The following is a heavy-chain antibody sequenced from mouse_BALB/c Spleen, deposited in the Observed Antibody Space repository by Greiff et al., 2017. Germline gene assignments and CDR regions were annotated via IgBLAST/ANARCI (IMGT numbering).Heavy chain of an antibody. CDR3: TRYGPAWFAY. D-gene: IGHD1-1*02. V-gene: IGHV6-6*02. CDR1: GFTFSNYW. J-gene: IGHJ3*01. CDR2: IRLKSNNYAT. Sequence: EVKLEESGGGLVQPGGSMKLSCVASGFTFSNYWMNWVRQSPEKGLEWVAEIRLKSNNYATHYAESVKGRFTISRDDSKSSVYLQMNNLRAEDTGIYYCTRYGPAWFAYWGQGTLVTVSA.